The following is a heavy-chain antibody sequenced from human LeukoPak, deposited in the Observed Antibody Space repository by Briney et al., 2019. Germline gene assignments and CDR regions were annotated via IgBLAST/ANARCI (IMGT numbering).Heavy chain of an antibody. V-gene: IGHV3-48*04. Sequence: GGSLRLSCAASGFTFSDYSMNWVRQAPGKGLEWISYIGIDSGNTNYADSVKGRFTISRDNAKNSLYLQMNSLRAEDTAVYYCARDLLYGSGSREKFDPWGQGTLVTVSS. D-gene: IGHD3-10*01. J-gene: IGHJ5*02. CDR2: IGIDSGNT. CDR1: GFTFSDYS. CDR3: ARDLLYGSGSREKFDP.